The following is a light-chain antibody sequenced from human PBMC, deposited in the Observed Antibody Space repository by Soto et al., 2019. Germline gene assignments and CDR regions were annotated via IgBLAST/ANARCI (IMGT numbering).Light chain of an antibody. V-gene: IGKV1-9*01. J-gene: IGKJ5*01. CDR1: QTITNS. CDR3: QQFNSYPIT. CDR2: TTS. Sequence: DIPLTQSPSFLSASVGDRVTITCRASQTITNSLAWYHQKPGKTPKLLISTTSTLQSGVPSRFSGTGSGTEFTLTISGLQPEDFATYYCQQFNSYPITFGQGTRLEI.